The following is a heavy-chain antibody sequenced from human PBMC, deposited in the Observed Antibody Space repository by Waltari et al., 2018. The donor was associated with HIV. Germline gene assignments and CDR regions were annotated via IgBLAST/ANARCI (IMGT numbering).Heavy chain of an antibody. J-gene: IGHJ4*02. V-gene: IGHV3-21*01. CDR2: ISSSSSDI. Sequence: EVQLVESGGGLVKPGGSLRLSCAASGFTFSRYSMNWVRQAPGKGLELVSSISSSSSDIYYADSVKGRFTISRDNAKNSLYLQMNSLRAEDTAVYYCARDKAITMIVGYYFDYWGQGTLVTVSS. CDR1: GFTFSRYS. D-gene: IGHD3-22*01. CDR3: ARDKAITMIVGYYFDY.